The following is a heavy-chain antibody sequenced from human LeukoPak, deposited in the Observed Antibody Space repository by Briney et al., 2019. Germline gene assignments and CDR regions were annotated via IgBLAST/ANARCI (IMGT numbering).Heavy chain of an antibody. V-gene: IGHV3-9*01. CDR3: AKASRAAAGAYYYYGMDV. D-gene: IGHD6-13*01. CDR2: ISWNSGSI. CDR1: GFTFSSYS. J-gene: IGHJ6*02. Sequence: GGSLRLSCAASGFTFSSYSMNWVRQAPGKGLEWVSGISWNSGSIGYADSVKGRFTISRDNAKNSLYLQMNSLRAEDTALYYCAKASRAAAGAYYYYGMDVWGQGTTVTVSS.